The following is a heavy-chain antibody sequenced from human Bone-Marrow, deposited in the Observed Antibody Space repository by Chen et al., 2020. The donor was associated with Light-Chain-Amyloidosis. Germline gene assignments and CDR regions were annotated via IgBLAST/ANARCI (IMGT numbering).Heavy chain of an antibody. Sequence: GGLVQPGGSLKLSCVPSGSNSRGSAIHWVRQASGKGPAWVGRIRTTFNNYATRYAESVKGRITLSRDDSRNTTYLHVSSLRIEDTAVYYCTTRFYDKSTYYFEYWGQGTLVTVSS. J-gene: IGHJ4*02. V-gene: IGHV3-73*01. CDR1: GSNSRGSA. CDR2: IRTTFNNYAT. D-gene: IGHD3-22*01. CDR3: TTRFYDKSTYYFEY.